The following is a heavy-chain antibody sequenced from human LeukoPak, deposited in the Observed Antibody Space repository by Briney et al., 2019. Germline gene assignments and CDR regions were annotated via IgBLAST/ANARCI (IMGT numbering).Heavy chain of an antibody. V-gene: IGHV3-21*04. CDR2: ISSSSSYI. Sequence: GGSLRHSCAASGFTFSSYSMNWVRQAPGKGLEWVSSISSSSSYIYYADSVKGRFTISRDNSKNTLFLQMNSLRAEDTAVYYCAKEVGRYCSSTSCYGTAYYFDYWGQGTLVTVSS. D-gene: IGHD2-2*01. CDR1: GFTFSSYS. J-gene: IGHJ4*02. CDR3: AKEVGRYCSSTSCYGTAYYFDY.